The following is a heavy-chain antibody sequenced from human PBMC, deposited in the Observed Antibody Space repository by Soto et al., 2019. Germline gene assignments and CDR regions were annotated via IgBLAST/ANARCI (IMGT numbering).Heavy chain of an antibody. CDR2: IDPRDSYA. Sequence: GESLKISCKGSGYSFTNSWINWVRQMPGKGLEWMGRIDPRDSYANYSPSFQGHVTISADKSISTAYLQWSSLKASDTAMYYCTRQIYDSDTGPNFQYYFDSWGQGTPVTVSS. CDR3: TRQIYDSDTGPNFQYYFDS. V-gene: IGHV5-10-1*01. J-gene: IGHJ4*02. D-gene: IGHD3-22*01. CDR1: GYSFTNSW.